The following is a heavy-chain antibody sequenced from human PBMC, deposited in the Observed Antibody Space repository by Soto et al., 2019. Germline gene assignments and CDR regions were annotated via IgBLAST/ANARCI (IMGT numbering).Heavy chain of an antibody. CDR1: GGTLSSYS. D-gene: IGHD1-1*01. J-gene: IGHJ5*02. Sequence: QLHLVQSGAEVRKPGSSVKVSCKASGGTLSSYSVTWVRQAPGQGLEWMGRIIPFLGRTNYAQNFQGRVTLTAVMSTITAYMELSSLRSDDTAICVGARTTGSPNSSWFEPGVQGTLVIVCS. CDR2: IIPFLGRT. CDR3: ARTTGSPNSSWFEP. V-gene: IGHV1-69*02.